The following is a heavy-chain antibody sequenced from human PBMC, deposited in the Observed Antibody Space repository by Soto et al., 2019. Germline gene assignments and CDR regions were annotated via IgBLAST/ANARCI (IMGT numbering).Heavy chain of an antibody. J-gene: IGHJ5*02. Sequence: QVQLVQSGAEVKKPGASVKISCKASGYTFTRYTMNWVRQAPGQRLEWMGWINPDNGNTKSSQKFQDRVIITRDTSASPAYMDLSSRRSEDTAVYYCARGIATGQLDPWGQGTLVTVSS. CDR2: INPDNGNT. D-gene: IGHD2-15*01. CDR1: GYTFTRYT. V-gene: IGHV1-3*01. CDR3: ARGIATGQLDP.